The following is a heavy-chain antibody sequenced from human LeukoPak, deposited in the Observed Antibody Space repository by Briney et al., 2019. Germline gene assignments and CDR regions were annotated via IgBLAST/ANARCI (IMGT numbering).Heavy chain of an antibody. D-gene: IGHD1-1*01. V-gene: IGHV3-48*02. J-gene: IGHJ4*02. CDR1: GFTFSRYS. CDR3: ARDHDWSFDL. CDR2: INSDTNIT. Sequence: GGSLRLSCAASGFTFSRYSVNWVRQAPGKGLEWVSHINSDTNITPYTASVSGRFTISRDNAKNSLYLHVNSLRDEDTAVYYCARDHDWSFDLWGQGALVTVSS.